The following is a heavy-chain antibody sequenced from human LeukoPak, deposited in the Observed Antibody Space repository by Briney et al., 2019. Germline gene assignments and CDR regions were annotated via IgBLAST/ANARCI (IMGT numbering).Heavy chain of an antibody. CDR1: GYTFTSYY. D-gene: IGHD2-2*01. V-gene: IGHV1-46*01. Sequence: GASVKVSCKASGYTFTSYYMHWVRQAPGQGLEWMGIINPSGGSTSYAQKFQGRVAMTRDTSTSTVYMELSSLRSEDTAVYYCARDIIVVVPAAILAYGMGVWGQGTTVTVSS. CDR2: INPSGGST. J-gene: IGHJ6*02. CDR3: ARDIIVVVPAAILAYGMGV.